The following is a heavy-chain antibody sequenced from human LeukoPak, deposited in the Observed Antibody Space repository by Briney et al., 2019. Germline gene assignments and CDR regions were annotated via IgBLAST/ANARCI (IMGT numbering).Heavy chain of an antibody. V-gene: IGHV1-46*01. Sequence: ASVKVSCKASGYTFTSYYMHWVRQASGQGLEWMGIINPSGGSTSYAQKFQGRVTMTRDMSTSTVYMELSSLRSEDTAVYYCAKVRYCSGVNCYPDDNWGQGTLVTVSS. J-gene: IGHJ4*02. CDR3: AKVRYCSGVNCYPDDN. CDR1: GYTFTSYY. D-gene: IGHD2-15*01. CDR2: INPSGGST.